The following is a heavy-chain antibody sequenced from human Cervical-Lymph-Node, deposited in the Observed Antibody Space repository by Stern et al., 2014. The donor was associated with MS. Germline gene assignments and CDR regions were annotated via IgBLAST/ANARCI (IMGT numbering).Heavy chain of an antibody. CDR2: INPRSGGT. D-gene: IGHD2-2*01. J-gene: IGHJ1*01. Sequence: QVQLVESGAEVKKPGASVKVSCKASGYTFTDYFLHWVRQAPGQGLEWMGWINPRSGGTNYAQKFQGRVSMTSETSISTAYMELSSLRSDDTAVYYCARPGFCSSTSCQRYFQHWGQGTLVTVSS. V-gene: IGHV1-2*02. CDR1: GYTFTDYF. CDR3: ARPGFCSSTSCQRYFQH.